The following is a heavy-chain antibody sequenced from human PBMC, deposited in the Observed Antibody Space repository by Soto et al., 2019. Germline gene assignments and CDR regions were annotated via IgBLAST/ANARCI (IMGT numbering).Heavy chain of an antibody. CDR1: GFTFSSYA. J-gene: IGHJ6*02. CDR3: AKDFLYYYDSSGYYSPGV. CDR2: ISGSGGST. D-gene: IGHD3-22*01. V-gene: IGHV3-23*01. Sequence: GGSLRLSCAASGFTFSSYAMSWVRQAPGKGLEWVSAISGSGGSTYYADSVKGRFTISRDNSKNTLYLQMNSLRAEDTAVYYCAKDFLYYYDSSGYYSPGVWGQGTTVTVSS.